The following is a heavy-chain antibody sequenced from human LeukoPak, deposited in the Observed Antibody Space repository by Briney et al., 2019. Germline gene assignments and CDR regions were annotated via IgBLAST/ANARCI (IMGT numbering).Heavy chain of an antibody. D-gene: IGHD5-24*01. CDR3: AREGDGCNPDY. V-gene: IGHV3-74*01. Sequence: GGSLRLSCAASGFTFSSYWMHWVRQAPGKGLVWVSCINSDGSSTSYADSVKGRFTISRDNAKNTLYLQMNSLRAEDTAVYYCAREGDGCNPDYWGQGTLVTVSS. J-gene: IGHJ4*02. CDR1: GFTFSSYW. CDR2: INSDGSST.